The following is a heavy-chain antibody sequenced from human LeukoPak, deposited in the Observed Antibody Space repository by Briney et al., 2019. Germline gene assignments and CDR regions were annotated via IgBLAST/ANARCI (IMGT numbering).Heavy chain of an antibody. CDR1: GGSISSDY. V-gene: IGHV4-4*07. CDR2: IYSSGDT. Sequence: SETLSLTCTVSGGSISSDYWSWIRQPAGKGLEWIGRIYSSGDTNYNPSLESRVTMSLDTSKNQFSLRLSSVTAADTAVYYCARRGVVVAAYFDYWGQGTLVTVSS. J-gene: IGHJ4*02. CDR3: ARRGVVVAAYFDY. D-gene: IGHD2-15*01.